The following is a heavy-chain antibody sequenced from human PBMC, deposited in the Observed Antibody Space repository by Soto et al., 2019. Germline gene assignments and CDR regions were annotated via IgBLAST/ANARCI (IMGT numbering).Heavy chain of an antibody. V-gene: IGHV3-30*18. J-gene: IGHJ4*02. CDR1: GFTFSSYG. CDR2: ISYDGSNK. Sequence: QVQLVESGGGVVQPGRSLRLSCAASGFTFSSYGMHWVRQAPGKGLEWVAVISYDGSNKYYADSVKGRFTISRDNSKNTLYLQMNSLRAEDTAVYYGAKDSEDIVATIGTNSFDYWGQGTLVTVSS. CDR3: AKDSEDIVATIGTNSFDY. D-gene: IGHD5-12*01.